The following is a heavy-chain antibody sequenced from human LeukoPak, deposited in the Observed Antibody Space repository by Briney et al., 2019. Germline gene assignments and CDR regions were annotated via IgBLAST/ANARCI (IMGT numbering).Heavy chain of an antibody. CDR1: GFTVSTNY. D-gene: IGHD3-22*01. CDR3: AKMSGSGYYYYFDY. CDR2: IYRSGST. Sequence: GGSLRLSCAASGFTVSTNYVSWVRQAPGKGLEWVSVIYRSGSTYYADSVKGRFTISRDNSKNTLYLQMNRLRAEDTAVYYCAKMSGSGYYYYFDYWGQGTLVTVSS. J-gene: IGHJ4*02. V-gene: IGHV3-53*01.